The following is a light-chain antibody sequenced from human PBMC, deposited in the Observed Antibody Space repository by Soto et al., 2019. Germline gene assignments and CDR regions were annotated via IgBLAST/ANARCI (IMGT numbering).Light chain of an antibody. CDR1: QGISKS. CDR2: AAS. J-gene: IGKJ4*01. V-gene: IGKV1-27*01. Sequence: DIQMTQSPSSLSASVGDRVTATCRASQGISKSLAWYQQKPGKAPKLLIYAASTLHLGVPSRFSGSGSGTDFTLTISSLQPEDVATYYWQHYHSSPFTFGGGTEVEIK. CDR3: QHYHSSPFT.